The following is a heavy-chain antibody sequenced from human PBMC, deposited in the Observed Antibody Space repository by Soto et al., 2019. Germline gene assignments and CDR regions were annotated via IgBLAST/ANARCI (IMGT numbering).Heavy chain of an antibody. CDR3: TRGLTGTHYYYGMDV. D-gene: IGHD1-7*01. CDR2: INHSGST. CDR1: GGSFSPYY. Sequence: SETLSLTCAVYGGSFSPYYWSWIRQPPDKGLEWIGEINHSGSTSYNPSPKSRVTMSVDTSKNQISLRLSSVTAADTAVYYCTRGLTGTHYYYGMDVWGHGTTVTVSS. V-gene: IGHV4-34*01. J-gene: IGHJ6*02.